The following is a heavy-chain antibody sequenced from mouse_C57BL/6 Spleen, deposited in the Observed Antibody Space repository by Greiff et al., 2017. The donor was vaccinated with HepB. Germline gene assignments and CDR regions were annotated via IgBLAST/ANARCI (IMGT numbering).Heavy chain of an antibody. V-gene: IGHV7-3*01. CDR3: ARAPYGNYFDY. D-gene: IGHD2-1*01. J-gene: IGHJ2*01. Sequence: EVKLMESGGGLVQPGGSLSLSCAASGFTFTDYYMSWVRQPPGKALEWLGFIRNKANGYTTEYSASVKGRFTISRDNSQSILYLQMNALRAEDSATYYCARAPYGNYFDYWGQGTTLTVSS. CDR1: GFTFTDYY. CDR2: IRNKANGYTT.